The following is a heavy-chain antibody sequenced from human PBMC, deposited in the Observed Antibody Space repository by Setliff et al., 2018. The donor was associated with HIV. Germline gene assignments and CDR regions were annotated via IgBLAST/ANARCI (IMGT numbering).Heavy chain of an antibody. CDR2: IHYKGNI. CDR1: GDSFSSGDYY. J-gene: IGHJ5*02. D-gene: IGHD2-15*01. V-gene: IGHV4-30-4*08. Sequence: PSETLSLTCSVSGDSFSSGDYYWSWIRQSPGKGLEWIGHIHYKGNIDYNASLKSRLAISSDTSKNQFSLNLSSVIAADTAIYFCARFTVVVFGAGEPSWFDPWGQGILVTVSS. CDR3: ARFTVVVFGAGEPSWFDP.